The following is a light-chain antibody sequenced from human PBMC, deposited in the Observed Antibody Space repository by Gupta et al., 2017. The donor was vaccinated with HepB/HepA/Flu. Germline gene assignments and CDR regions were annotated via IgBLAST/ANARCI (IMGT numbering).Light chain of an antibody. CDR3: QQNYSTPRT. CDR2: MAS. V-gene: IGKV1-39*01. CDR1: QSISRY. J-gene: IGKJ4*02. Sequence: DIQMTQSPSSLSASVGDRITITCRASQSISRYLSWYQQTPGKAPKLLIYMASNLQGGVPSRFSGSGSGADFTLTISSLRPEDFAIYYCQQNYSTPRTFGGGTKVEIK.